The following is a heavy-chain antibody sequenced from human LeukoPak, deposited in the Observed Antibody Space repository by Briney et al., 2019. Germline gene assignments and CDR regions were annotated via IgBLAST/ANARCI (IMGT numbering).Heavy chain of an antibody. D-gene: IGHD1-26*01. CDR1: GFTFSSYS. CDR2: ISSSSSYI. Sequence: PGGSLRLSCAASGFTFSSYSMNWVRQAPGKGLEWVSSISSSSSYIYYADSVKGRFTISRDNAKNSLYLQMNSLRAEDTAVYYCARDWKVGATFEIQGPIDYWGQGTLVTVSS. V-gene: IGHV3-21*01. J-gene: IGHJ4*02. CDR3: ARDWKVGATFEIQGPIDY.